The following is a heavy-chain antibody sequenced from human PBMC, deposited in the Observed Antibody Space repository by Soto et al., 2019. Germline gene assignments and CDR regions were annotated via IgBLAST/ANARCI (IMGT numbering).Heavy chain of an antibody. J-gene: IGHJ6*02. Sequence: QVQLVESGGGVVQPGRSLRLSCAASGFTFSSYGMHWVRQAPGKGLEWVAVISYDGSNKYYADSVKGRFTISRDNSKNTLYLQMNSLRAEDTAVYYCAKDVFKNLLYGMDVWGQGTTVTVSS. CDR1: GFTFSSYG. CDR3: AKDVFKNLLYGMDV. CDR2: ISYDGSNK. V-gene: IGHV3-30*18.